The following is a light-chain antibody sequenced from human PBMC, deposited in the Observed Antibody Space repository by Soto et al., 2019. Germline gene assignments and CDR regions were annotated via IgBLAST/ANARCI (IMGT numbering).Light chain of an antibody. Sequence: TLSVSPGEIATLSCRASQSVGFNLAWYQQKPGQAPRLLIYSASIRATGIPARFSGSGSGTQFTLTISSLQSEDFAVYYCQQYDNLPPWTFGQGTKVDIK. J-gene: IGKJ1*01. CDR2: SAS. CDR3: QQYDNLPPWT. CDR1: QSVGFN. V-gene: IGKV3D-15*01.